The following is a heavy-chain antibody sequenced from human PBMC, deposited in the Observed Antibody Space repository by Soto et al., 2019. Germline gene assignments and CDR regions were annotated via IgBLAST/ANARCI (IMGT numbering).Heavy chain of an antibody. CDR1: GFTFSSYA. J-gene: IGHJ4*02. Sequence: EVQLLESGGGLVQPGGSLRLSCAASGFTFSSYAMSWVRQAPGKGLQWVSAISGSGGSTYYADSVKGRFTISRDNSKNTLYLQMNSLRAEDTAVYYSAKDSQSGIVGAPYDYWGQGTLVTVSS. CDR2: ISGSGGST. CDR3: AKDSQSGIVGAPYDY. V-gene: IGHV3-23*01. D-gene: IGHD1-26*01.